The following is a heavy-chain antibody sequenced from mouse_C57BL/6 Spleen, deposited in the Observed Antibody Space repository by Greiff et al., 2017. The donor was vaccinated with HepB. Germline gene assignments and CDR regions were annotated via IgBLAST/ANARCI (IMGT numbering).Heavy chain of an antibody. J-gene: IGHJ3*01. Sequence: DVKLVESGAELVRPGASVKLSCTASGFNIKDYYMHWVKQRPEQGLEWIGRIDPEDGDTEYAPKFQGKATMTADTSSNTAYLQLSSLTSEDTAVYYCTRAYYSNSAWFAYWGQGTLVTVSA. CDR1: GFNIKDYY. V-gene: IGHV14-1*01. CDR2: IDPEDGDT. CDR3: TRAYYSNSAWFAY. D-gene: IGHD2-5*01.